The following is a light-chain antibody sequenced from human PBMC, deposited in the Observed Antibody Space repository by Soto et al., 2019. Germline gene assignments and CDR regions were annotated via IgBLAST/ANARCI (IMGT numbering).Light chain of an antibody. J-gene: IGKJ2*01. CDR3: MQALQTPRT. V-gene: IGKV2-28*01. CDR1: QSLLHSNGYNC. Sequence: DIVMTQSPLSLPVTPGEPASISCRSSQSLLHSNGYNCLDWYLQRPGQSPQLLIYLGSNRASGVPDRLSGSGSGTDFTLKISRVEADDVGVYYCMQALQTPRTFGQGTKREIK. CDR2: LGS.